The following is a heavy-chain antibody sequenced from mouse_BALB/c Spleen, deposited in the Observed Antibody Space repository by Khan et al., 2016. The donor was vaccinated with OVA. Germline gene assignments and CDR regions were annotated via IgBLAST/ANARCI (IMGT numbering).Heavy chain of an antibody. CDR1: GYTFTDYI. V-gene: IGHV1-77*01. D-gene: IGHD1-1*02. CDR3: ARGGYSVVAY. J-gene: IGHJ3*01. CDR2: IFPGSDTP. Sequence: QVQLQQSGPELVKPGASLKVSCKASGYTFTDYIIGWVKQSTRQGLEWIGDIFPGSDTPYYNEKFKDKATLTADKSSNTAYMQLSSLTSEDSAVXFCARGGYSVVAYWGQGTLVTVSA.